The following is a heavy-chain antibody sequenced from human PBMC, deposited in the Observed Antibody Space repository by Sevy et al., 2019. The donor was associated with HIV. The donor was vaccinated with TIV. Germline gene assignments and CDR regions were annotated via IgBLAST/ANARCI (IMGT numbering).Heavy chain of an antibody. Sequence: SESLSLTCTVSGGSISSYYWSCIRQPPGKGLEWIGYIYYSGSTNYNPSLKSRVTISVDTSKNQFSLKLSSVTAEDTAVYYCARELRTRAHKNWFDPWGQGTQVSVSS. CDR1: GGSISSYY. V-gene: IGHV4-59*13. CDR3: ARELRTRAHKNWFDP. CDR2: IYYSGST. J-gene: IGHJ5*02. D-gene: IGHD4-17*01.